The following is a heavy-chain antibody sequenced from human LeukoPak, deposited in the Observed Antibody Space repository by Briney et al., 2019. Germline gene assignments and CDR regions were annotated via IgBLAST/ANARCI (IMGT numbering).Heavy chain of an antibody. CDR2: ISYSGST. D-gene: IGHD3-3*01. CDR1: GGSINSHY. Sequence: SETLSLTCTVSGGSINSHYWSWIRQPPGEGLQWIGFISYSGSTSYNPSLMSRVTISVDASKNQFSLKLNSVTAADTALYFCARSYYDFWSGFYSDFWGQGALVTVSS. J-gene: IGHJ4*02. V-gene: IGHV4-59*11. CDR3: ARSYYDFWSGFYSDF.